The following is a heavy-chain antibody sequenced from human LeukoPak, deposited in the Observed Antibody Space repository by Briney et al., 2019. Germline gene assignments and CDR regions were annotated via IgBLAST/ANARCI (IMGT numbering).Heavy chain of an antibody. CDR1: GGSFSGYY. CDR3: ARRRYDASGFYPSRGRYFDY. V-gene: IGHV4-34*01. CDR2: INHSGST. Sequence: PSETLSLTCAVYGGSFSGYYWSWIRQPPGKGPEWIGEINHSGSTNYNPSLKSRVTISVDTSKNLFSLNLSSVTAADTAVYYCARRRYDASGFYPSRGRYFDYWGQGTLVTVSS. D-gene: IGHD3-22*01. J-gene: IGHJ4*02.